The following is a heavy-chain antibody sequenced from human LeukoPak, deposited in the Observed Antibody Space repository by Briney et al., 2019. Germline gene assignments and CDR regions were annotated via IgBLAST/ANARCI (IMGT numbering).Heavy chain of an antibody. Sequence: PSETLSLTCTVSGSSISSGDDYWSWIRQPPEKGLEWIGYIYYSGSTYYNPSLKSRVTISVDTSKNQFSLNLSSVTAADTAVYYCARHWGTGYSNFDYWGQGTLVTVSS. D-gene: IGHD3/OR15-3a*01. J-gene: IGHJ4*02. CDR1: GSSISSGDDY. CDR3: ARHWGTGYSNFDY. V-gene: IGHV4-30-4*01. CDR2: IYYSGST.